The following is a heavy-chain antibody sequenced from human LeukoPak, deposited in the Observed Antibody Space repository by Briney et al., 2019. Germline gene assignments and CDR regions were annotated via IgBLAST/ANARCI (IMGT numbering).Heavy chain of an antibody. D-gene: IGHD3-3*01. CDR3: ARGITIFGVVISRLYYFDY. V-gene: IGHV4-34*01. Sequence: SETLSLTCAVYGGSFSGHYWSWIRQPPGKGLEWIGEINHSGSTNYNPSLKSRVTISVDTSKNQFSLKLSSVTAADTAVYYCARGITIFGVVISRLYYFDYWGQGTLVTVSS. J-gene: IGHJ4*02. CDR1: GGSFSGHY. CDR2: INHSGST.